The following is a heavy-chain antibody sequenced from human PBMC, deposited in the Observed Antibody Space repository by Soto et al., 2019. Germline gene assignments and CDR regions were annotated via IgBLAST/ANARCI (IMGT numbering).Heavy chain of an antibody. V-gene: IGHV1-69*01. CDR1: GDTVSKFL. Sequence: QVELVQSGAEVKKPGSSVKVSCRASGDTVSKFLINWVRQAPGQGPEWMGGIIPMFGTTNYARKFRGRVTITADESTTTAYMELSSLQPDDTAVYYCAREIGYGDFSAALRDWGQGTLVTVSS. CDR3: AREIGYGDFSAALRD. J-gene: IGHJ4*02. D-gene: IGHD4-17*01. CDR2: IIPMFGTT.